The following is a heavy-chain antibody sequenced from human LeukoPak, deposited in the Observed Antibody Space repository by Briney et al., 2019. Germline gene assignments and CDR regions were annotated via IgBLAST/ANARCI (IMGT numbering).Heavy chain of an antibody. CDR1: GGSFSGYY. V-gene: IGHV4-34*01. CDR2: INHSGST. D-gene: IGHD5-18*01. Sequence: SETLSLTCAVYGGSFSGYYWSWIRQPPGKGLEWIGEINHSGSTNYNPSLKSRVTISVDTSKNQFSLKLSSVTAADTAVYYCARGWGKRGYSYGYYFDYWGQGTLVTVSS. CDR3: ARGWGKRGYSYGYYFDY. J-gene: IGHJ4*02.